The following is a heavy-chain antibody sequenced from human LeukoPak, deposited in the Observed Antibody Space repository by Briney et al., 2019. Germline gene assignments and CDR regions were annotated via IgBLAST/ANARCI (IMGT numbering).Heavy chain of an antibody. J-gene: IGHJ4*02. CDR2: INHSGST. V-gene: IGHV4-39*07. Sequence: PSETLSLTCTVSGGSISSSSYYWSWIRQPPGKGLEWIGEINHSGSTNYNPSLKSRVTISVDTSKNQFSLKLSSVTAADTAVYYCASLTTVTKDDYWGQGTLVTVSS. D-gene: IGHD4-11*01. CDR1: GGSISSSSYY. CDR3: ASLTTVTKDDY.